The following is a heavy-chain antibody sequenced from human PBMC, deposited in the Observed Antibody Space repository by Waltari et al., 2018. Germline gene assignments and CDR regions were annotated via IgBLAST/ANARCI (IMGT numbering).Heavy chain of an antibody. J-gene: IGHJ1*01. CDR1: GGTFSSYA. CDR2: IIPIFGTA. CDR3: AGSIVLVVYALKGEYFQH. V-gene: IGHV1-69*08. D-gene: IGHD2-8*02. Sequence: QVQLVQSGAEVKKPGSSVKVSCKASGGTFSSYAISWVRQAPGQGLEWMGRIIPIFGTANYEQKCQGRVTITADKSTSTAYMELSSLRSEDTAVYYCAGSIVLVVYALKGEYFQHWGQGTLVTVSS.